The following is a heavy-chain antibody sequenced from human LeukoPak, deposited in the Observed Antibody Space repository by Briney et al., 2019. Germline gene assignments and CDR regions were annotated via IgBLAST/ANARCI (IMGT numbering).Heavy chain of an antibody. V-gene: IGHV3-7*01. Sequence: PGGSLRLSCAASGITFSSYWMSWVRQAPGKGLEWVASIQQDGSEKYYVDSVKGRFTISRDNAKNSLYLQMNSLRAEDTAVYYCARDGVWWLPSTHPTLSLETTYIDYWGQGTLVTVSS. D-gene: IGHD5-12*01. J-gene: IGHJ4*02. CDR2: IQQDGSEK. CDR1: GITFSSYW. CDR3: ARDGVWWLPSTHPTLSLETTYIDY.